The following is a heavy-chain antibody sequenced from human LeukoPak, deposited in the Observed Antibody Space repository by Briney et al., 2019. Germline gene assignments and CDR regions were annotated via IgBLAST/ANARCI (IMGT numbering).Heavy chain of an antibody. D-gene: IGHD6-19*01. V-gene: IGHV6-1*01. Sequence: SQTLSLTCAISGDSVSSNSAAWNWIRQSPSRGLEWLGRTYYRSKWYNDYAVSVKSRITINPDTSKNQFSLQLNSVTPEDTAVYYCAXXXYSXGWDPRVDWFDPWGQGTLVTVSS. CDR3: AXXXYSXGWDPRVDWFDP. J-gene: IGHJ5*02. CDR2: TYYRSKWYN. CDR1: GDSVSSNSAA.